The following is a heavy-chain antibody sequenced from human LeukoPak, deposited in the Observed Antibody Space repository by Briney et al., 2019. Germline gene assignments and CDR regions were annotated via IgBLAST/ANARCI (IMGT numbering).Heavy chain of an antibody. V-gene: IGHV4-34*01. CDR1: GVSFSGYY. Sequence: SETLSLTCAVYGVSFSGYYWSWIRQPPGKGLEWIGEINHSGSTNYSPSLKSRVTISVDTSKNQFSLKLSSVTAADTAVYYCARHSDYYDSSPDYWGQGTLVTVSS. D-gene: IGHD3-22*01. J-gene: IGHJ4*02. CDR3: ARHSDYYDSSPDY. CDR2: INHSGST.